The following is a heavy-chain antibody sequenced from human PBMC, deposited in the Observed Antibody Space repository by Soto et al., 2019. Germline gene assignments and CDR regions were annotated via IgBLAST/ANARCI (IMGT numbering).Heavy chain of an antibody. D-gene: IGHD1-26*01. J-gene: IGHJ4*02. CDR1: GVTFSGYG. CDR2: TRHDGSNT. Sequence: QVQLMESGGGVVQPGRSLRLSCAASGVTFSGYGMHWVRQAPGKGLEWVAITRHDGSNTYYADFVRGRFTISRDNSKKTLYLQRDSLRAENTAVYYCARDGVRATPFFGYFDYWGQGTLVTVSS. CDR3: ARDGVRATPFFGYFDY. V-gene: IGHV3-33*01.